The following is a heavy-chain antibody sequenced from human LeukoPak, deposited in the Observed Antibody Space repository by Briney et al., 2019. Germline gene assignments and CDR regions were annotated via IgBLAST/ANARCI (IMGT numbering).Heavy chain of an antibody. D-gene: IGHD6-13*01. Sequence: GGSLRLSCAASGFTFSSYAMSWVRQAPGKGLEWVANIKQDGSEKYYVDSVKGRFTISRDNAKNSLYLQLNSLRAEDTAVYYCAREGVTAAADYWGQGTLVTVSP. CDR2: IKQDGSEK. V-gene: IGHV3-7*01. J-gene: IGHJ4*02. CDR3: AREGVTAAADY. CDR1: GFTFSSYA.